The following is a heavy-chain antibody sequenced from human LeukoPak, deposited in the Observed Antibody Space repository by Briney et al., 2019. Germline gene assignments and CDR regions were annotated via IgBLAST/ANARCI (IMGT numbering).Heavy chain of an antibody. CDR3: AKDSGRYYDFWSGYYHFDY. CDR2: ISYDGSNK. V-gene: IGHV3-30*18. D-gene: IGHD3-3*01. Sequence: GRSLRLSCAASGFTFSSYGMHWVRQAPGKGLEWVAVISYDGSNKYYADSVKGRFTISRDNSKNTLYLQMNSLRAEGTAVYYCAKDSGRYYDFWSGYYHFDYWGQGTLVTVSS. CDR1: GFTFSSYG. J-gene: IGHJ4*02.